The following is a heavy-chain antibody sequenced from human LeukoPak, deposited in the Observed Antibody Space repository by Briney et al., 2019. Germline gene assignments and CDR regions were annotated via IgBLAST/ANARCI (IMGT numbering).Heavy chain of an antibody. J-gene: IGHJ4*02. V-gene: IGHV3-7*01. CDR2: IKEDGSRK. CDR1: GFTFNNYW. CDR3: ARDGVTSSVAY. Sequence: GGSLRLSCAASGFTFNNYWMSWVRQAPGKGLEWLANIKEDGSRKLYVDSVKGRFTISRDNAKKSLFLQMNSLRAEDTAVYYCARDGVTSSVAYWGQGTLVTVSS. D-gene: IGHD2-21*02.